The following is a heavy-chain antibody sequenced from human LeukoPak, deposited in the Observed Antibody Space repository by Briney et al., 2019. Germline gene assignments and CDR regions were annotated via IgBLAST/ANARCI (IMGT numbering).Heavy chain of an antibody. Sequence: PSETLSLTCTVSGGSSSSDYWSWIRQPPGKGLEWIGYIYYSGSTNYNPSLKSRVTMSVDTSKNQFSLNLRSVTAADTAVYYCARHSSGVGTSLESWGQGTLVTVSS. CDR2: IYYSGST. V-gene: IGHV4-59*08. D-gene: IGHD2-2*01. CDR1: GGSSSSDY. CDR3: ARHSSGVGTSLES. J-gene: IGHJ5*02.